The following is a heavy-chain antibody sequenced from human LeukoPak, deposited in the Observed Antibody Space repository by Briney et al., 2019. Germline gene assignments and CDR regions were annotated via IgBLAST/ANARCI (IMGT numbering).Heavy chain of an antibody. CDR3: AIDHSTSGN. CDR1: GYTFSSFY. Sequence: ASVKVFCKASGYTFSSFYMHWVRQAPGQGLEWMGIINPTGGSTSYAQKFQGRVTMTTDTSTSTVYMELSSLRSEDTAVYYCAIDHSTSGNWCEGTLVTVSS. D-gene: IGHD2/OR15-2a*01. V-gene: IGHV1-46*01. CDR2: INPTGGST. J-gene: IGHJ4*02.